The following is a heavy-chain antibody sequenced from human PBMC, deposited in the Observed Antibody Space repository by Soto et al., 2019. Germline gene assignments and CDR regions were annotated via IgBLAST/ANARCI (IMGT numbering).Heavy chain of an antibody. Sequence: ASVKVSCKASGYTFTSYAMHWVRQAPGQRLEWMGWINAGNGNTKYSQKFQGRVTITRDTSASTAYMELSSLRSEDTAVYYCARAYLRIHLCLNAFDIWGQGTMVTVSS. CDR1: GYTFTSYA. J-gene: IGHJ3*02. V-gene: IGHV1-3*01. CDR3: ARAYLRIHLCLNAFDI. D-gene: IGHD5-18*01. CDR2: INAGNGNT.